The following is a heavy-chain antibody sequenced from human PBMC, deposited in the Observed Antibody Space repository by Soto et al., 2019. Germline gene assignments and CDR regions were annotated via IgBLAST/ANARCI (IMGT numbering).Heavy chain of an antibody. Sequence: SETLSLTCTVSGGSISSYYWSWIRQPPGKGLEWIGYIYYSGSTNYNPSLKSRVTISVDTSKNQFSLKLSSVTAADTAVYYCARVGRNYDISTGYQLYYFDYWGQGTLVTVS. D-gene: IGHD3-9*01. CDR3: ARVGRNYDISTGYQLYYFDY. CDR2: IYYSGST. V-gene: IGHV4-59*01. CDR1: GGSISSYY. J-gene: IGHJ4*02.